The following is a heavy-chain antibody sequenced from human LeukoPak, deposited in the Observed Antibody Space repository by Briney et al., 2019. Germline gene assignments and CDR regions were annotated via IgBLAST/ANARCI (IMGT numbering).Heavy chain of an antibody. V-gene: IGHV4-34*01. CDR1: GGSFSGYY. Sequence: PSETLSLTCAVYGGSFSGYYWSWIRQPPGKGLEWIGEINHSGSTNYNPSLKSRVTISVDTSKNQFSLKLGSVTAADTAVYYCARGWGYFDYWGQGTLVTVSS. CDR2: INHSGST. CDR3: ARGWGYFDY. J-gene: IGHJ4*02. D-gene: IGHD3-16*01.